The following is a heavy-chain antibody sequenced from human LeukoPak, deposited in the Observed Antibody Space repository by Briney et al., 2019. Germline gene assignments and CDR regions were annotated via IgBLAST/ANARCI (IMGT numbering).Heavy chain of an antibody. D-gene: IGHD3-3*01. CDR3: ARGPYDFWSGYRPPRSYWFDP. V-gene: IGHV1-8*01. CDR1: GYTLTSYD. J-gene: IGHJ5*02. CDR2: MNPNSGNT. Sequence: GASVKVSCKASGYTLTSYDINWVRQATGQGLEWMGWMNPNSGNTGYAQKFQGRVTITRNTSISTAYMELSSLRSEDTAVYYCARGPYDFWSGYRPPRSYWFDPWGQGTLVTVSS.